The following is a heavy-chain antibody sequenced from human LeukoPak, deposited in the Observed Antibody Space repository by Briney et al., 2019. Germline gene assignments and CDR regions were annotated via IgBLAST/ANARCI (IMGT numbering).Heavy chain of an antibody. CDR2: IYTSGST. D-gene: IGHD6-13*01. CDR3: ARDLLYSSPGFDY. CDR1: GGSISSYH. J-gene: IGHJ4*02. Sequence: SETLSLTCTVSGGSISSYHWSWIRQPAGKGLEWIGRIYTSGSTNYNPSLKSRVTMSVDTSKNQFSLKLSSVTAADTAVYYCARDLLYSSPGFDYWGQGTLVTVSS. V-gene: IGHV4-4*07.